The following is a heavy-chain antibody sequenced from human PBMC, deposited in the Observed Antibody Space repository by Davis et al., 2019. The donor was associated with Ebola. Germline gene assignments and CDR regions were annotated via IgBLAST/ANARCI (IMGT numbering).Heavy chain of an antibody. CDR1: GFTFSSYN. V-gene: IGHV3-23*01. D-gene: IGHD2-15*01. CDR3: NAGIVVVVAATPFDY. Sequence: GESLKISCAASGFTFSSYNMNWVRQAPGKGLEWVSAISGSGGSTYYADSVKGRFTISRDNSKNTLYLQMNSLRAEDTAVYYCNAGIVVVVAATPFDYWGQGTLVTVSS. J-gene: IGHJ4*02. CDR2: ISGSGGST.